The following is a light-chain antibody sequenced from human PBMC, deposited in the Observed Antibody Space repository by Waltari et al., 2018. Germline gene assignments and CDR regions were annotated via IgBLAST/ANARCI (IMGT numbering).Light chain of an antibody. CDR1: QSISHW. J-gene: IGKJ2*03. CDR2: KTS. CDR3: QQYHTFYS. V-gene: IGKV1-5*03. Sequence: DIQMTQSPSTLSASVGDTVTITCRASQSISHWLAWYQQKPGNAPKRLIYKTSILERGVPSRFSGVGSETEFALTISSLQPDDFATYHCQQYHTFYSFGQGTKLEIK.